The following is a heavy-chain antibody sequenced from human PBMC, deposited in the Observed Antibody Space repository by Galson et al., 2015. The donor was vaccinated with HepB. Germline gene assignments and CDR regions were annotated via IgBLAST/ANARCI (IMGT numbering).Heavy chain of an antibody. J-gene: IGHJ4*02. V-gene: IGHV1-3*01. CDR3: ARDLALRYYGSGSYKFDY. CDR2: INAGNGNT. CDR1: GYTFTSYA. Sequence: SVKVSCKASGYTFTSYAMHWVRQAPGQRLEWMGWINAGNGNTKYSQKFQGRVTITRDTSASTAYMELSSLRSEDTAVYYCARDLALRYYGSGSYKFDYWGQGTLVTVSS. D-gene: IGHD3-10*01.